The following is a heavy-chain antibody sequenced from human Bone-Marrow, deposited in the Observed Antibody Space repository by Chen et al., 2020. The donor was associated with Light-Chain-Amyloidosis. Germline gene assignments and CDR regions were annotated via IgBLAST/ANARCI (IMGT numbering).Heavy chain of an antibody. Sequence: EVQLEQSGPEVKKPGESLKISCKGSGYTFPNYWIGWVRQMPGKGLEWMRVIYPDDSDARYSPSFAGQVPTSAAKSITTAYLQWTSLKASDTAVYYCARRRDGYNFDYWGQGTLVTVSS. CDR2: IYPDDSDA. V-gene: IGHV5-51*01. CDR3: ARRRDGYNFDY. D-gene: IGHD5-12*01. J-gene: IGHJ4*02. CDR1: GYTFPNYW.